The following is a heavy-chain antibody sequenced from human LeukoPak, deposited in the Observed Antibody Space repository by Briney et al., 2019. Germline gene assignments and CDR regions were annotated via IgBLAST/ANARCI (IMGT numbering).Heavy chain of an antibody. V-gene: IGHV5-51*01. CDR1: GYSFTSYW. D-gene: IGHD3-10*01. Sequence: GESLKISCKGSGYSFTSYWIGWVRQMPGKGLEWMGIIYPGDSDTRYSPSFQGQVTISADKSISTAYLQWSSLKASDTAMYYCARLAKITYYYGSGDYYYYYMDVWGKGTTVTISS. CDR2: IYPGDSDT. CDR3: ARLAKITYYYGSGDYYYYYMDV. J-gene: IGHJ6*03.